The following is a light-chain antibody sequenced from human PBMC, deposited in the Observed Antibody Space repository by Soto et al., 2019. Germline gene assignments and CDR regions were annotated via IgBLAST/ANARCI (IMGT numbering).Light chain of an antibody. CDR1: QSISSN. CDR3: QQYNNWPTWK. V-gene: IGKV3-15*01. J-gene: IGKJ1*01. CDR2: DAS. Sequence: EIVMTQSPATLSVSPGERATLSCRASQSISSNLAWYQQKPGQAPRLLIYDASTRATGIPARFSGSGSGTEFTLSISSLQSEDFAVYYCQQYNNWPTWKFGQGTKV.